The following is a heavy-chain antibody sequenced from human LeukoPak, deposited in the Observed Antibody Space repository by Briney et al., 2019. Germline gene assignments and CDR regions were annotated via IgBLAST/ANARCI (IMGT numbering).Heavy chain of an antibody. CDR3: AKSPRSSSFSGANYYYYYLDV. CDR2: INGSGGGP. V-gene: IGHV3-23*01. CDR1: GFTLSSYA. Sequence: GGSLRLSCAASGFTLSSYAMSCVPHAPGRGVEGGSSINGSGGGPYTAHPVKGRLTSSRDNSKNTLYLQMNSLRAEDTAVYYCAKSPRSSSFSGANYYYYYLDVWGKGTTVTVSS. D-gene: IGHD6-6*01. J-gene: IGHJ6*03.